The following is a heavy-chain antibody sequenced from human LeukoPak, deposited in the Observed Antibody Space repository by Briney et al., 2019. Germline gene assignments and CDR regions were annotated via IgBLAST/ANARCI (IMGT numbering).Heavy chain of an antibody. CDR2: IIPILGIA. J-gene: IGHJ6*03. CDR3: ARVPTGGLRYYMDV. Sequence: ASVKVSCKASGGTFSSYAISWVRQAPGQGLEWMGRIIPILGIANYAQKFQGRVTITADKSTSTAYMELSSLRSEDTAVYYCARVPTGGLRYYMDVWGKGTTVTVSS. CDR1: GGTFSSYA. V-gene: IGHV1-69*04. D-gene: IGHD5-12*01.